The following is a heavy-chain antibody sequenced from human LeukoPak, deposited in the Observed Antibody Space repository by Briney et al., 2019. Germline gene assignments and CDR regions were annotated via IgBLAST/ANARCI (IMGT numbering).Heavy chain of an antibody. Sequence: ASVKVSCKASGYTFTSYDINWVRQAPGQGLEWMGWINPNSGGTNYAQKFQGRVTMTRDTSISTAYMELSRLRSDDTAVYYCARDPTRLYYYGSGSYYPADWGQGTMVTVSS. J-gene: IGHJ3*01. D-gene: IGHD3-10*01. CDR2: INPNSGGT. V-gene: IGHV1-2*02. CDR1: GYTFTSYD. CDR3: ARDPTRLYYYGSGSYYPAD.